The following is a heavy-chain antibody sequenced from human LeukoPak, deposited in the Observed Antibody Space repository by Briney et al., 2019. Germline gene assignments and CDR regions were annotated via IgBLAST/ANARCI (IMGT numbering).Heavy chain of an antibody. Sequence: SETLSLTCTVSGGSISSSSYYWGWIRQPPGKGLEWIGSIYYSGSTYYNPSLKSRVPISVDTSKNQFSLKLSSVTAADTAVYYCARQNGGEIDYWGQGTLVTVSS. D-gene: IGHD4-23*01. CDR3: ARQNGGEIDY. CDR2: IYYSGST. CDR1: GGSISSSSYY. V-gene: IGHV4-39*01. J-gene: IGHJ4*02.